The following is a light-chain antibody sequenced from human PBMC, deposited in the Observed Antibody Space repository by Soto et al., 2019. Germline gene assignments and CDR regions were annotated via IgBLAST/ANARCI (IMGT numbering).Light chain of an antibody. V-gene: IGLV2-14*01. Sequence: QSVLTQPASVSGSPGQSITISCTGTSSDVGLYNYVSWYQQYPGKAPKLMIFEVSNRPSGVSNRFSASKSGNTASLTISGLQAEDKADYYCISYTTSSTSYVFGTGTKVTVL. CDR1: SSDVGLYNY. CDR2: EVS. CDR3: ISYTTSSTSYV. J-gene: IGLJ1*01.